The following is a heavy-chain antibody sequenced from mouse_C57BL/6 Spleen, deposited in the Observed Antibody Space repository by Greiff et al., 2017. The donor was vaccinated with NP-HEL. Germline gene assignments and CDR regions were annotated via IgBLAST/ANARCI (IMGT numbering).Heavy chain of an antibody. V-gene: IGHV2-6-1*01. D-gene: IGHD2-3*01. Sequence: VKLMESGPGLVAPSQSLSITCTVSGFSLTSYGVHWVRQPPGKGLEWLVVIWSDGSTTYNSALKSRLSISKDNSKNQVFLKMNSLQTDDTAMYYCARQYDGYYVYFDYWGQGTTLTVSS. CDR1: GFSLTSYG. CDR3: ARQYDGYYVYFDY. J-gene: IGHJ2*01. CDR2: IWSDGST.